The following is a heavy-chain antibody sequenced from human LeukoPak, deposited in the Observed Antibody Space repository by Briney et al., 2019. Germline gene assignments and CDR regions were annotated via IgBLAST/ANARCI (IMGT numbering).Heavy chain of an antibody. CDR3: ASTDVDTAMAAGYMDV. V-gene: IGHV4-34*01. CDR1: GGSFSGYY. J-gene: IGHJ6*03. Sequence: SETLSLTCAVYGGSFSGYYWSWIRQPPGKGLEWIGEINHSGSTNYNPSLKSRVTISVDTSKNQFSLKLSSVTAADTAVYYCASTDVDTAMAAGYMDVWGKGTTVTVSS. CDR2: INHSGST. D-gene: IGHD5-18*01.